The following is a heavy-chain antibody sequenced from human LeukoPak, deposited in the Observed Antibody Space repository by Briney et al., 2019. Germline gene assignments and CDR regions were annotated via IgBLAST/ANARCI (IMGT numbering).Heavy chain of an antibody. D-gene: IGHD6-19*01. J-gene: IGHJ4*01. CDR1: GYTFTAYF. Sequence: GASVKVYCKASGYTFTAYFIHWVRQAPGQGLEWMGWINPNSGGTNSAQIFQGRVTMTWDTSISTAYLELSRLISHDTAVYYCARGGSGSGWMYYFDYWGQGTLVTVSS. V-gene: IGHV1-2*02. CDR2: INPNSGGT. CDR3: ARGGSGSGWMYYFDY.